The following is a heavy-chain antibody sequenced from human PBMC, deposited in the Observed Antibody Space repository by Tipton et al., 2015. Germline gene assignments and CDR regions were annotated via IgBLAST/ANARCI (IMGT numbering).Heavy chain of an antibody. J-gene: IGHJ1*01. D-gene: IGHD3-3*01. V-gene: IGHV4-61*01. CDR3: ARGQDENTLGEYYTH. CDR2: IFSGGST. CDR1: GDSVNSGNYY. Sequence: LRLSCTVSGDSVNSGNYYWSWIRQPPGKGLEWIGYIFSGGSTNSNPSVKSRVTIFLTSNKQFSLEMASVTAADTAIYYCARGQDENTLGEYYTHWGQGTLVTVSS.